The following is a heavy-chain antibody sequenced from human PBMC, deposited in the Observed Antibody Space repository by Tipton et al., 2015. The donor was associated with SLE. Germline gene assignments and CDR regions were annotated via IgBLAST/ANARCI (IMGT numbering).Heavy chain of an antibody. CDR2: IRYDGSNK. CDR1: GFTFSSYG. J-gene: IGHJ4*02. Sequence: GSLRLSCAASGFTFSSYGMHWVRQAPGKGLEWVAFIRYDGSNKYYADSVKGRFTISRDNSKNTLYLQMNSLRAEDTAVYYCANGCSSPSCYLDYWGQGTLVTVSS. D-gene: IGHD2-2*01. V-gene: IGHV3-30*02. CDR3: ANGCSSPSCYLDY.